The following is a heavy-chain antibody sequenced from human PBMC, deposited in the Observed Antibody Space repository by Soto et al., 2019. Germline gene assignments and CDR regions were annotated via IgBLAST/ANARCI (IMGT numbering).Heavy chain of an antibody. Sequence: QITLKESGPTLVKPTQTLTLTCTFSGFSLSTSGVGVGWIRQPPGNALEWLAVIYWDGAKEYSPSLKNRLTISKDSSKNQAVLTMTNMGPMDTGTYYFARKGPENWPLDYWGQGTLVTVS. CDR3: ARKGPENWPLDY. D-gene: IGHD1-1*01. J-gene: IGHJ4*02. V-gene: IGHV2-5*02. CDR1: GFSLSTSGVG. CDR2: IYWDGAK.